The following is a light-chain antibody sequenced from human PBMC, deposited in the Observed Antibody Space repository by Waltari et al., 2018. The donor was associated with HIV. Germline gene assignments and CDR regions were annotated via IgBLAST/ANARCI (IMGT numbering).Light chain of an antibody. J-gene: IGLJ3*02. CDR2: STS. Sequence: QTVVTQEPSLTVSPGGPVTLTCASRTGAVTSGYYPNWFQQKPGQAPRPLIYSTSNKHTSTPARFSGSLLGGKAALTLSGVQPEDEAEYYCLLYYGGAWVFGGGTKLTVL. CDR1: TGAVTSGYY. CDR3: LLYYGGAWV. V-gene: IGLV7-43*01.